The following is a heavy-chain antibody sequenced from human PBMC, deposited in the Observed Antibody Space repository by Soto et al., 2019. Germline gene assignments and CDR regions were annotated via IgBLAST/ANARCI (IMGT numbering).Heavy chain of an antibody. CDR3: ARDKTSSSIDAFDI. J-gene: IGHJ3*02. Sequence: GGSLRLSCAASGFTFSSYGMHWVRQAPGKGLEWVAVIWYDGSNKYYADSVKGRFTISRDNSKNTLYLQMNSLRAEDTAVYYCARDKTSSSIDAFDIWGQRTMVTVSS. CDR2: IWYDGSNK. CDR1: GFTFSSYG. D-gene: IGHD6-13*01. V-gene: IGHV3-33*01.